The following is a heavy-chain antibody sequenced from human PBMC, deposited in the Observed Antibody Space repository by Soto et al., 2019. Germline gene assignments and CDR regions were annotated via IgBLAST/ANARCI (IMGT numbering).Heavy chain of an antibody. Sequence: GGSLRLSCAASGFTFSSYGMHWVRQAPGKGLEWVAVIWYDGSNKYYADSVKGRFTISRDNSKNTLYLQMNSLRAEDTAVYYCARETSRPLNYYYYYGMDAWGQGTTVTVSS. V-gene: IGHV3-33*01. CDR3: ARETSRPLNYYYYYGMDA. CDR1: GFTFSSYG. J-gene: IGHJ6*02. CDR2: IWYDGSNK.